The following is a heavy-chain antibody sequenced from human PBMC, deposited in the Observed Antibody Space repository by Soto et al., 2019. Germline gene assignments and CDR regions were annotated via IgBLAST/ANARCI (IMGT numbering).Heavy chain of an antibody. J-gene: IGHJ4*02. CDR3: ASVSRVAAAGGSYLDY. D-gene: IGHD6-13*01. CDR2: IYHTGNT. CDR1: GVSISSGGHF. Sequence: SETLSLTCSVSGVSISSGGHFWSWVRQHPGKGLEWIGYIYHTGNTYYNPSFKSRVIMSVDTSQNQFSLKLNYVTAADTALYFCASVSRVAAAGGSYLDYWGQGILVTVSS. V-gene: IGHV4-31*02.